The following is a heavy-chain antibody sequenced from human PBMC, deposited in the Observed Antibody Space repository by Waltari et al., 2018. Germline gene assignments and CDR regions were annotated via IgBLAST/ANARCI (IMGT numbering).Heavy chain of an antibody. J-gene: IGHJ4*02. CDR2: FDPEDGET. D-gene: IGHD5-12*01. V-gene: IGHV1-24*01. Sequence: QVQLVQSGAELKNPGASVKVSCTVSGYTLTELSMHWVRPAPGKGLEWMGGFDPEDGETIYAQKFQGRVTMTEDTSTDTAYMELSSLRSEDTAVYYCATTSPLSGYVTNYYFDYWGQGTLVTVSS. CDR1: GYTLTELS. CDR3: ATTSPLSGYVTNYYFDY.